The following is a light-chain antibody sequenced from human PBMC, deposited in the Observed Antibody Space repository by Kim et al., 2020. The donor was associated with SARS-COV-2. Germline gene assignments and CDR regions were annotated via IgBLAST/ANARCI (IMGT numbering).Light chain of an antibody. CDR3: HQYGSTPRT. V-gene: IGKV3-20*01. CDR2: GGS. J-gene: IGKJ1*01. Sequence: YPGERATLSCRASQSVSSSSLAWSQQKPGQGPRLLIYGGSNRATGIPDRFSGSASGTDFTLTISRLEPEDFAVYYCHQYGSTPRTFGQGTKVDIK. CDR1: QSVSSSS.